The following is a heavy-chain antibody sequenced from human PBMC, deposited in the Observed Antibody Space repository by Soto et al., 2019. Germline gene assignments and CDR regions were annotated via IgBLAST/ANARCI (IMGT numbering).Heavy chain of an antibody. CDR2: IDYIGSP. D-gene: IGHD6-13*01. Sequence: SETLSHTCTVSGGSISSGGYYWSWIRQHPGQGLDWIGYIDYIGSPYYTPTRKSRVTIAVDTSKNQFSLKLSSVTAADTAVYYCARVQEYSSSWYFAPKTNKGYYFDYWGQGTLVTVSS. CDR1: GGSISSGGYY. V-gene: IGHV4-31*03. CDR3: ARVQEYSSSWYFAPKTNKGYYFDY. J-gene: IGHJ4*02.